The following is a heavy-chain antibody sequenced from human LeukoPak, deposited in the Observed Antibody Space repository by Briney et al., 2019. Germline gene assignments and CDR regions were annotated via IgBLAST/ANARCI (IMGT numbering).Heavy chain of an antibody. CDR2: INDDETST. D-gene: IGHD1-26*01. J-gene: IGHJ6*03. CDR1: GFTVSTNS. Sequence: GGSLRLSCTVSGFTVSTNSMSWVRQVPGKGLVWVSRINDDETSTSYADSVKGRFTISRDNAKNTLYLQMNSLRAENTAVYYCARDPYSGTYGDTYYYYMDVWGKGTTVTISS. V-gene: IGHV3-74*01. CDR3: ARDPYSGTYGDTYYYYMDV.